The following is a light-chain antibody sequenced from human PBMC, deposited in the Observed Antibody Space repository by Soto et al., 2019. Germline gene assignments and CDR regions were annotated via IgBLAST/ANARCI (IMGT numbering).Light chain of an antibody. CDR2: EVS. Sequence: QSALTQPASVSGSPGQSITISCTGTSSDVGGYDYVSWYQLHPGKAPKLMVFEVSNRPSGVSYRFSGSKSGNTASLTISGLQAEDEADYFCSSYSISTAYLFGTGTNVTAL. CDR3: SSYSISTAYL. V-gene: IGLV2-14*01. CDR1: SSDVGGYDY. J-gene: IGLJ1*01.